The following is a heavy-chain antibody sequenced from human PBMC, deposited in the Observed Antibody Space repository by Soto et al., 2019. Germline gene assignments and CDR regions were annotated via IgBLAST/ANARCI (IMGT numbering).Heavy chain of an antibody. V-gene: IGHV4-59*08. CDR1: GGSISSYY. CDR3: VRFYYSSSWGGGAFDI. CDR2: IYYSGST. D-gene: IGHD6-13*01. Sequence: SETLSLTCTVSGGSISSYYWSWIRQPPGKGLEWIGYIYYSGSTNYNPSLKGRVTISVDTSKNQFSLKLSSVTAADTAVYYCVRFYYSSSWGGGAFDIWGQGTMVTVSS. J-gene: IGHJ3*02.